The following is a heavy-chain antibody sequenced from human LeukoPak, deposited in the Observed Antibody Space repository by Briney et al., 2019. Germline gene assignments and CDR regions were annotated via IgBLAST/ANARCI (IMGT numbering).Heavy chain of an antibody. J-gene: IGHJ4*02. Sequence: GGALRLSCAASGFTFSSYTMSWVRQAPGKGLEWVSTITTSDGNTYYADSVKGRFTVSRDNSKNTLFLQMNSLRAEDTAVYYCAKDGGLWVSAHWGDSWGRGTLVTVSS. CDR3: AKDGGLWVSAHWGDS. V-gene: IGHV3-23*01. CDR1: GFTFSSYT. D-gene: IGHD7-27*01. CDR2: ITTSDGNT.